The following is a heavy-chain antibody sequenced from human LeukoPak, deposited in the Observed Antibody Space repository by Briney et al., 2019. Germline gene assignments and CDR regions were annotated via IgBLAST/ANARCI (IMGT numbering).Heavy chain of an antibody. J-gene: IGHJ4*02. V-gene: IGHV3-30*02. CDR1: GFTFSSSG. Sequence: GSLRLSXAASGFTFSSSGMHWVRQGPGKGLEWVAFISYDGSNRYYADSVKGRFTISRDNSKNTLYLQMNSLRAEDTAVYYCAKETRGSYSDYWGQGTLVTVSS. CDR2: ISYDGSNR. CDR3: AKETRGSYSDY. D-gene: IGHD5-12*01.